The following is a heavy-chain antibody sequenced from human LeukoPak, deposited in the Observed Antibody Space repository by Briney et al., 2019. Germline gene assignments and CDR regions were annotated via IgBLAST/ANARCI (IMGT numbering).Heavy chain of an antibody. CDR3: PKDNIPSYSSSAIDY. CDR2: IRYDGSNK. D-gene: IGHD6-13*01. CDR1: GFTFSSYG. J-gene: IGHJ4*02. Sequence: GGSLRLSCAASGFTFSSYGMHWVRQAPGKGLEWVAFIRYDGSNKYYADSVRGRFTISRDNSKNTLYLQMNSLRAEDTAVYYCPKDNIPSYSSSAIDYWGQGTLVTVSS. V-gene: IGHV3-30*02.